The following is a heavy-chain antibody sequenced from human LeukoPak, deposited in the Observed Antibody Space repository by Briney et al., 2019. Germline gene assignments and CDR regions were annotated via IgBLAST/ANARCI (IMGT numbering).Heavy chain of an antibody. Sequence: GGSLRLSCAVSGFTFSDFWMNWVRRSPGKGLEWVACINQNGGETSYVDSVKGRFTISRDNPKNSLYLQMSSLRAEDTAVYYCANGYSYGNYWGQGTLVTVSS. D-gene: IGHD5-18*01. CDR2: INQNGGET. V-gene: IGHV3-7*01. CDR1: GFTFSDFW. J-gene: IGHJ4*02. CDR3: ANGYSYGNY.